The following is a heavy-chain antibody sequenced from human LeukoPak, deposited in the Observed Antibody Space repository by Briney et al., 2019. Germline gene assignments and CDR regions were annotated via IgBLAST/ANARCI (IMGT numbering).Heavy chain of an antibody. CDR2: ISGSGGST. CDR3: ARDGPTAYFDY. D-gene: IGHD5-18*01. CDR1: GFTFSSYA. V-gene: IGHV3-23*01. J-gene: IGHJ4*02. Sequence: GGSLRLSCAASGFTFSSYAMSWVRQAPGKGLEWVSAISGSGGSTYYADSVKGRFTISRDNAGNSLYLQMNSLRADDTAVYYCARDGPTAYFDYWGQGTLVTVSS.